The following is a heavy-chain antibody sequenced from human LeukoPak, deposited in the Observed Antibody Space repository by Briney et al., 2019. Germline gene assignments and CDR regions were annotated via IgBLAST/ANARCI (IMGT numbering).Heavy chain of an antibody. CDR1: GGSISSYY. CDR3: AREDIVVVVAAIGRQYYFDY. D-gene: IGHD2-15*01. CDR2: IYTSGST. Sequence: SETLSLTCTVSGGSISSYYWSWIRQPAGKGLEWIGRIYTSGSTNYNPSLKSRVTMSVDTSKNQFSLKLSPVTAADTAVYYCAREDIVVVVAAIGRQYYFDYWGQGTLVTVSS. J-gene: IGHJ4*02. V-gene: IGHV4-4*07.